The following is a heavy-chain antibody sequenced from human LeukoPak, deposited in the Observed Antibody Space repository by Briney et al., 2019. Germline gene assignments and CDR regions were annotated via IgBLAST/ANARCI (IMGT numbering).Heavy chain of an antibody. Sequence: SETLSLTCTVAGGSISSSSYYWRWIRQPPGKGLEWIGSIYYSGSTYYNPSLNSRVTISVDTSKNQFSLKLSSVTAADTAVYYCARRGVYCSSTSCLNWFDPWGQGTLVTVSS. CDR2: IYYSGST. J-gene: IGHJ5*02. D-gene: IGHD2-2*01. CDR3: ARRGVYCSSTSCLNWFDP. V-gene: IGHV4-39*01. CDR1: GGSISSSSYY.